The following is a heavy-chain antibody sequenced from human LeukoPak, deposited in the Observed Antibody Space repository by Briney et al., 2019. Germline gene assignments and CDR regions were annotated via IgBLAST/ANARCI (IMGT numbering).Heavy chain of an antibody. D-gene: IGHD3-3*01. CDR3: ARGDFCSKSNCYLRPMDV. J-gene: IGHJ6*03. CDR2: IYYSGST. V-gene: IGHV4-59*01. Sequence: SETLSLTCTVSGGSISDYYWNWIRQPPGKGLEWIGYIYYSGSTTYNPSLKSRVTMSVDTAKNQFSLKLRSVTAADTAVYFCARGDFCSKSNCYLRPMDVWGKGTAVTVSS. CDR1: GGSISDYY.